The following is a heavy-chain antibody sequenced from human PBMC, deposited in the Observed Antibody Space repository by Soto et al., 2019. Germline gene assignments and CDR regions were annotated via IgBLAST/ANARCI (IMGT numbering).Heavy chain of an antibody. CDR3: ARDLSKDDSENWFDP. V-gene: IGHV3-21*01. Sequence: PEGSLILSCAASGFTFSSDVMNWVRQAPGKGLEWVSSISSSSSYIYYADSVKGRFTISRDNAKNTLYLQMNSLRAEDTAVYYCARDLSKDDSENWFDPWGQGTLVTVSS. CDR1: GFTFSSDV. CDR2: ISSSSSYI. J-gene: IGHJ5*02. D-gene: IGHD3-3*01.